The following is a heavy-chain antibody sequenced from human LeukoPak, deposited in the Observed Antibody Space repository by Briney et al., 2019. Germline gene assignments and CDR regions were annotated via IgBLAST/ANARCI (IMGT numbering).Heavy chain of an antibody. CDR1: GGSISSSNW. J-gene: IGHJ4*02. CDR3: ARTKYSSSSGWLDY. Sequence: SETLSLTCAVSGGSISSSNWWSWVRQHPGKGLEWIGYIYYSGTTYYNPSLKSRITISVDTSKNQFSLNLNSMTAADTAVYYCARTKYSSSSGWLDYWGQGTLVTVSS. CDR2: IYYSGTT. D-gene: IGHD6-6*01. V-gene: IGHV4-31*11.